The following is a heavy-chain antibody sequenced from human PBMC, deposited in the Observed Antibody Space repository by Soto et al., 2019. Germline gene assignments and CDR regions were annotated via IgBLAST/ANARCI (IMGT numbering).Heavy chain of an antibody. V-gene: IGHV3-23*01. CDR3: AKERLGQGSGWHADY. CDR1: GFTFSTYA. D-gene: IGHD6-19*01. CDR2: ISDNGGTT. J-gene: IGHJ4*02. Sequence: EVQVLESGGGLVQPGGSLRLSCAASGFTFSTYAMSWVRQAPGKGLEWVSAISDNGGTTYYANSVMGRFTISRDNSKNTLFLQMDSLRAEDTAVYYCAKERLGQGSGWHADYWGQGTLVTVSS.